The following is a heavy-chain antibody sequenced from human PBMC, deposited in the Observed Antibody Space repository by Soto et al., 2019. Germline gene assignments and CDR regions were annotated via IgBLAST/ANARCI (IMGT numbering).Heavy chain of an antibody. D-gene: IGHD4-17*01. V-gene: IGHV4-59*08. Sequence: SETLSLTCTVSGGSISSYYWSWIRQPPGKGLEWIGYIYYSGSTNYNPSLKSRVTISVDTSKNQFSLKLSSVTAADTAVYYCAGLKGRGTTAIDPWGQGTLVTVSS. CDR3: AGLKGRGTTAIDP. CDR2: IYYSGST. J-gene: IGHJ5*02. CDR1: GGSISSYY.